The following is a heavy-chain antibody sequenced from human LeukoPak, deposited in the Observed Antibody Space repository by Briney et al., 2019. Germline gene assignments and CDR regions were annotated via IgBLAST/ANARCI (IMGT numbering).Heavy chain of an antibody. CDR1: GLTFSDYY. Sequence: PGGSLTLSRAASGLTFSDYYVSWTRPPPGKGLEWVSYISSRGRTIYHAASVKGRFTISRDKAKDSLYVQLCSLRAEDTVVLSVVRDRIYYVEYEKTFVCWGGGTLATLSP. V-gene: IGHV3-11*04. D-gene: IGHD4-17*01. CDR2: ISSRGRTI. CDR3: VRDRIYYVEYEKTFVC. J-gene: IGHJ4*02.